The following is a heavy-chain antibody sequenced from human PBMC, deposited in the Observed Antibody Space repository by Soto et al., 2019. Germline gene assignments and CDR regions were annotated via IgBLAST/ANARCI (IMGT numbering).Heavy chain of an antibody. V-gene: IGHV3-15*07. CDR1: GFTFSNAW. Sequence: GGSLRLSCAASGFTFSNAWMNWVRQAPGKGLEWVGRIKSKTDGGTTDYAAPVKGRFTISRDDSKNTLYLQMNSLKTEDTAVYYCTTHIAVAGKASGVKVDYWGQGTLVTVSS. CDR2: IKSKTDGGTT. J-gene: IGHJ4*02. CDR3: TTHIAVAGKASGVKVDY. D-gene: IGHD6-19*01.